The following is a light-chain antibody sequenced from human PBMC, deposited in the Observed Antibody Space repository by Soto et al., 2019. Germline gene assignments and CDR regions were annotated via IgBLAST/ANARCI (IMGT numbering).Light chain of an antibody. CDR2: DVS. Sequence: QSVLTQPASVSGSPGQSISISCTGASSDVGGYNYVSWYQHQPGKAPKLVIFDVSGRPSGISYRFSGSKSGNTASLTISGFQAEDEADYYCSSYTGSTTLGVFGTGTKVTVL. J-gene: IGLJ1*01. CDR1: SSDVGGYNY. CDR3: SSYTGSTTLGV. V-gene: IGLV2-14*03.